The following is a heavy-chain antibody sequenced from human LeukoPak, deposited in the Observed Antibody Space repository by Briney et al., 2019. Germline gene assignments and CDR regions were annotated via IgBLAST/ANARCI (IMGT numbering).Heavy chain of an antibody. Sequence: GGSLRLSCAASGFTFSSYAMSWVRQAPGKGLEWVSAISGSGGSTYYADSVKGRFTISRDNSKNTLYLQMNSLRAEDTAVYYCAKSFRTDIVATMLFYYYYMDVWGKGTTVTVSS. CDR2: ISGSGGST. CDR3: AKSFRTDIVATMLFYYYYMDV. CDR1: GFTFSSYA. V-gene: IGHV3-23*01. D-gene: IGHD5-12*01. J-gene: IGHJ6*03.